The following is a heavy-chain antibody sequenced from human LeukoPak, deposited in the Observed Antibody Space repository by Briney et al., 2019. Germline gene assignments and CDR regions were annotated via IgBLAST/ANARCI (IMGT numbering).Heavy chain of an antibody. D-gene: IGHD2-2*01. CDR1: GYSFTSYW. J-gene: IGHJ3*01. CDR2: IYPGDSDK. Sequence: GESLKISCKGSGYSFTSYWIGWVRQMPGKGLEWMEIIYPGDSDKRYSPSFQGQVTISADKSISTAYLQWSSLKASDTAMYYCARRYCSSTNCYAFDVWGQGTMVTVSS. V-gene: IGHV5-51*01. CDR3: ARRYCSSTNCYAFDV.